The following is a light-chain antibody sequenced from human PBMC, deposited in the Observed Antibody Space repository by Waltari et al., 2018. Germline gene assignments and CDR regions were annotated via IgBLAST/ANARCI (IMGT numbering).Light chain of an antibody. V-gene: IGKV3-20*01. Sequence: SCRASQSVGRYLAWYQQKPGQAPRLLSYGASTRATGIPDRFSGSGSGTDFSLIISRLEPEDFAVYFCQKYEALPATFGQGTKVEIK. J-gene: IGKJ1*01. CDR2: GAS. CDR1: QSVGRY. CDR3: QKYEALPAT.